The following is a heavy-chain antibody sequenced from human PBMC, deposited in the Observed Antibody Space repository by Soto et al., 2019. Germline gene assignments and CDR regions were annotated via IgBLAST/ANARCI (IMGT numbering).Heavy chain of an antibody. V-gene: IGHV3-30*18. CDR2: ISHDGSNK. J-gene: IGHJ4*02. CDR3: VKAEHPWFGEFFDY. CDR1: GFTFSSYG. Sequence: GGSLRLSCAASGFTFSSYGMHWVRQAPGKGLEWVAVISHDGSNKYYADSVKGRFTISIDNSKDTLYLRMNSLRAEDTAVYYCVKAEHPWFGEFFDYWGQGTLVTVSS. D-gene: IGHD3-10*01.